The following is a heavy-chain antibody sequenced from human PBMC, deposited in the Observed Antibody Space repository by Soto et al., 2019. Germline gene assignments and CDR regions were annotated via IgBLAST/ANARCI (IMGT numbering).Heavy chain of an antibody. J-gene: IGHJ6*02. V-gene: IGHV3-33*01. CDR3: ARDVVVAATLRDV. D-gene: IGHD2-15*01. Sequence: QVQLVESGGGVVQPGRSLRLSCAASGFTFSSYGMHWVRQAPGKGLEWVAVIWYDGSNKYYADSVKGRFTISRDNSKNTLYLQINSLRAEDTAVYYCARDVVVAATLRDVWGQGTTVTVSS. CDR1: GFTFSSYG. CDR2: IWYDGSNK.